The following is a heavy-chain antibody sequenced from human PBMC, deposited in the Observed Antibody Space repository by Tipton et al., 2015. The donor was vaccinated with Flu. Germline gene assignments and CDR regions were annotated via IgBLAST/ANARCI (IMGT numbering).Heavy chain of an antibody. CDR2: ISSSGYEI. D-gene: IGHD3-3*01. CDR3: ARGPSRGFQFWPPRDYDMDV. V-gene: IGHV3-11*01. Sequence: SLRLSCAASGFSFSDYYMSWIRQAPGKGLEWISYISSSGYEIYYADSVKGRFTISRDNAKNSLYLQMNRVTAEDTAVYYCARGPSRGFQFWPPRDYDMDVWGQGTTVTVSS. J-gene: IGHJ6*02. CDR1: GFSFSDYY.